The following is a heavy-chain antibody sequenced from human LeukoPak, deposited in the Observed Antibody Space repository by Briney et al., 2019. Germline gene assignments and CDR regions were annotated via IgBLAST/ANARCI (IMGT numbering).Heavy chain of an antibody. CDR2: IIPIFGTA. V-gene: IGHV1-69*05. D-gene: IGHD3-22*01. Sequence: SVKVSCKAFGGTFSSYAISWVRHAPGQGLEWMGGIIPIFGTASYAQKFQGRVTITTDESTSTAYMELSSLRSEDTAVYYCAATLYYYDSSGYQTPVPSFDPWGQGTLVTVSS. CDR3: AATLYYYDSSGYQTPVPSFDP. J-gene: IGHJ5*02. CDR1: GGTFSSYA.